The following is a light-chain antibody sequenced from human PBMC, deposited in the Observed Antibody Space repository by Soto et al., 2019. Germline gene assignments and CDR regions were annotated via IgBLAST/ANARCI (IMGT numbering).Light chain of an antibody. CDR3: SSTAGAYTLA. J-gene: IGLJ1*01. CDR1: SSDVGAYNY. Sequence: QSALAQPASVSGSPGQSIAISCTGTSSDVGAYNYVSRYQQHPGKAPKLIVHEVSDRPLGVSDRFSGSKSGNTASLTITALQAEDVTDNYCSSTAGAYTLAFGNGTKVTVL. CDR2: EVS. V-gene: IGLV2-14*01.